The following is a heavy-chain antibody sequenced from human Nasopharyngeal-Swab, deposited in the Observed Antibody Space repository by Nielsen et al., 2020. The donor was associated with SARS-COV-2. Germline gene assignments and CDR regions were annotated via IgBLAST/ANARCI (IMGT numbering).Heavy chain of an antibody. CDR2: INAGNGNT. D-gene: IGHD5-24*01. J-gene: IGHJ3*02. Sequence: ASVKVSCKASGYTFTSYAMHWVRQAPGQRLEWMGWINAGNGNTKYSQKFQGRVTITRDTSASTAYMELSSLRSEDTAVYYCARVNGYNAGSAAFDIWGQGTMVTVSS. CDR3: ARVNGYNAGSAAFDI. CDR1: GYTFTSYA. V-gene: IGHV1-3*01.